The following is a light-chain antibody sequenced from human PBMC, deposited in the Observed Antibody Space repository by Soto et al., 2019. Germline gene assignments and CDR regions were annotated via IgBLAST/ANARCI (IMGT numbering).Light chain of an antibody. J-gene: IGLJ2*01. CDR1: SSDVGGYDF. Sequence: QSALTQPRSVSGSPGQSVTISCTGTSSDVGGYDFVSWYQQHPGKVPKLMIYDVTKRPSGVPDRFSGSKSGNTASLTISGLQADDEADYYCCSFAGTNTLRIFGGGTKLTVL. CDR3: CSFAGTNTLRI. V-gene: IGLV2-11*01. CDR2: DVT.